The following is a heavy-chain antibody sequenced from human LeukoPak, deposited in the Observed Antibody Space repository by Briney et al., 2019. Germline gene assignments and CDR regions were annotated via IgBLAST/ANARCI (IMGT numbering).Heavy chain of an antibody. Sequence: GGSLRLSCAGSGFTFSNSWMGWVRQAPGKGLEWVANVQHIGGETYYVDSVKGRFTISRDNSKNTLYLQMNSLRAEDTAVYYCARDPTPQLLWFGEYRPPDYYYGMDVWGQGTTVTVSS. CDR2: VQHIGGET. J-gene: IGHJ6*02. CDR1: GFTFSNSW. V-gene: IGHV3-7*01. D-gene: IGHD3-10*01. CDR3: ARDPTPQLLWFGEYRPPDYYYGMDV.